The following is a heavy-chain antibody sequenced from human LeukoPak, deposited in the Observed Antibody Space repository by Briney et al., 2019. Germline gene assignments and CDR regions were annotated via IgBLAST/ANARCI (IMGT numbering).Heavy chain of an antibody. J-gene: IGHJ4*02. CDR2: IFYIGST. Sequence: PSETLSLTCTVSGGSISSSTYYWGWARQPPGKGLDWIGSIFYIGSTQYTQYNPSLKSRVTISADTSKNQFSLKLRSVTAADTAVYYYARGPDTVTTATLDNWGQGTLVTVSS. D-gene: IGHD4-17*01. CDR3: ARGPDTVTTATLDN. CDR1: GGSISSSTYY. V-gene: IGHV4-39*07.